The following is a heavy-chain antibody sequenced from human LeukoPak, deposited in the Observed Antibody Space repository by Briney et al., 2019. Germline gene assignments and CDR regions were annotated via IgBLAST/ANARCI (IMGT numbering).Heavy chain of an antibody. V-gene: IGHV5-10-1*01. D-gene: IGHD2-2*03. CDR1: GYSFTSYW. J-gene: IGHJ4*02. Sequence: GESLQISCKGSGYSFTSYWISWVRQLPGKGLEWMGRIDPSDSYTNYSPSFQGHVTISADKSISTAYLQWSSLKAPDTAMYYCAFGYCSSTSCYVFDYWGQGTLVTVSS. CDR3: AFGYCSSTSCYVFDY. CDR2: IDPSDSYT.